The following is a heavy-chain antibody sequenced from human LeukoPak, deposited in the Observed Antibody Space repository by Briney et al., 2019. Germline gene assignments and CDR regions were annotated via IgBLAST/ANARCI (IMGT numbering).Heavy chain of an antibody. V-gene: IGHV3-53*01. J-gene: IGHJ6*02. CDR3: AKVRTYFYHGLDV. Sequence: GGSLRLSCAISGFTFTYRTMSWVRQAPGKGLEWVSVIYGDDNTDYADSVKGRFTISRDNSKDTVFLQIDSLRDEDTAIYYCAKVRTYFYHGLDVWGQGTTVIVSS. CDR1: GFTFTYRT. D-gene: IGHD1-14*01. CDR2: IYGDDNT.